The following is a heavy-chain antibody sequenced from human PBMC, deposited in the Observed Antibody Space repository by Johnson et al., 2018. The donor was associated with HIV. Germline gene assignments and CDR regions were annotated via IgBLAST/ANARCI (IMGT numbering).Heavy chain of an antibody. CDR2: ISYDGSNK. CDR1: GFTFRSYA. CDR3: AKSPGKDHGGNSGGFDI. J-gene: IGHJ3*02. V-gene: IGHV3-30-3*02. Sequence: VQLVESGGGVVQPGGSLRLSCSASGFTFRSYAMHWVRQAPGKGLEWVAVISYDGSNKYYADSVKGRFTISRDNSKNTLYLQMNSLRVEDTAVYYCAKSPGKDHGGNSGGFDIWGQGTMVTVSS. D-gene: IGHD4/OR15-4a*01.